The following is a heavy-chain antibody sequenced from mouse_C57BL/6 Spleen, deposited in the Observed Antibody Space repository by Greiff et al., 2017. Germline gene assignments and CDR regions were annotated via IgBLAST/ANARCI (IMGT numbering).Heavy chain of an antibody. D-gene: IGHD1-1*01. J-gene: IGHJ4*01. V-gene: IGHV5-17*01. CDR1: GFTFSDYG. Sequence: EVNVVESGGGLVKPGGSLKLSCAASGFTFSDYGMHWVRQAPEKGLEWVAYISSGSSTIYYADTVKGRFTISRDNAKNTLFLQMTSLRSEDTAMYYCARGSSPYAMDYWGQGTSVTVSS. CDR2: ISSGSSTI. CDR3: ARGSSPYAMDY.